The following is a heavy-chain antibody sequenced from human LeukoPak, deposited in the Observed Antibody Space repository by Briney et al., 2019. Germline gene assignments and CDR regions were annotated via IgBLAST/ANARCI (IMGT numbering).Heavy chain of an antibody. J-gene: IGHJ4*02. Sequence: GGSLKISCKASGYSFTSHWIGWVRQMPGQGLEWMGIIYPGDSDTKYSPSFQGQVTISADRSISTAYLQWSSLKASDTAMYYCARRGSSWYDYEIDYWGQGTLVTVSS. V-gene: IGHV5-51*01. CDR3: ARRGSSWYDYEIDY. CDR2: IYPGDSDT. D-gene: IGHD6-13*01. CDR1: GYSFTSHW.